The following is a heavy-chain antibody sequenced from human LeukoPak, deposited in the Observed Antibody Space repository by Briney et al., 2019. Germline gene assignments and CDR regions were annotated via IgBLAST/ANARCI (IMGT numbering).Heavy chain of an antibody. CDR2: ISPSGGTT. D-gene: IGHD3-3*01. V-gene: IGHV1-46*01. CDR3: AREAIFGVVREYYFDY. Sequence: GASVKVSCKTSGYTFTRYHIHWVRQAPGQGLEWMGVISPSGGTTTYAQNFQGRVTMTRDTSTITVYMELSSLRSDDTAVYYCAREAIFGVVREYYFDYWGQGTLVTVS. J-gene: IGHJ4*02. CDR1: GYTFTRYH.